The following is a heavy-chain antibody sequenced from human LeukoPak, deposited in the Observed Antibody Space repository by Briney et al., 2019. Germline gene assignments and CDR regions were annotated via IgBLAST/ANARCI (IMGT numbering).Heavy chain of an antibody. CDR2: IHHSGNT. D-gene: IGHD6-6*01. CDR1: GDSVSNKNW. V-gene: IGHV4-4*02. Sequence: PSETLSLTCGVSGDSVSNKNWWNWVRQPPGKGLEWIGEIHHSGNTNYNSSLKSRVTISVDTSKSQISLKLTSVTAADTAVYYCARGVGSIAGPYWGQGTLVTVSS. J-gene: IGHJ4*02. CDR3: ARGVGSIAGPY.